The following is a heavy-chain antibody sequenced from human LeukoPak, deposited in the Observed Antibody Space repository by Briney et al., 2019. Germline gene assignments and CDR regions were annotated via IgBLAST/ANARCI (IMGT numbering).Heavy chain of an antibody. J-gene: IGHJ5*02. CDR3: ARHPSFDWFGP. D-gene: IGHD3-3*01. V-gene: IGHV4-39*01. CDR1: GGSISSSIYY. CDR2: IYYIGNT. Sequence: SETLSLTCTVSGGSISSSIYYWGWIRQPPGKGLEWIGTIYYIGNTFYSPSLKSRVTISIDTSKNQFSLKLSSVTAADTALYYCARHPSFDWFGPWGQGTLVTVSS.